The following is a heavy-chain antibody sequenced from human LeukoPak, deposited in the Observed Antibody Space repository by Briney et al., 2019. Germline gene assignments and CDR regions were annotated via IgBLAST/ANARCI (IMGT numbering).Heavy chain of an antibody. CDR2: IYTSGST. Sequence: PSETLTLTCAVSGYSISSGYYWSWIRQPAGKGLEGIGRIYTSGSTNYNPSLKSRVTISVDTSKNQFSLKLSSVTAADTAVYYCARDPGSSSGWLDYWGQGTLVTVSS. V-gene: IGHV4-61*02. CDR1: GYSISSGYY. D-gene: IGHD6-19*01. CDR3: ARDPGSSSGWLDY. J-gene: IGHJ4*02.